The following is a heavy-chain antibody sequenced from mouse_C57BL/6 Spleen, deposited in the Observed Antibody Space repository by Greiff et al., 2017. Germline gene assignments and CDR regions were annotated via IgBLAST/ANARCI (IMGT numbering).Heavy chain of an antibody. D-gene: IGHD2-5*01. J-gene: IGHJ2*01. Sequence: EVQLQESGAELVRPGASVKLSCTASGFNIQDDYMHWVKQRPEQGLAWIGWIDPENGDTEYASKFQGKATITADTSSNTAYLQLSSLTSEDTAVYYCTTFYYSNYVDYWGQGTTLTVSS. CDR2: IDPENGDT. CDR3: TTFYYSNYVDY. CDR1: GFNIQDDY. V-gene: IGHV14-4*01.